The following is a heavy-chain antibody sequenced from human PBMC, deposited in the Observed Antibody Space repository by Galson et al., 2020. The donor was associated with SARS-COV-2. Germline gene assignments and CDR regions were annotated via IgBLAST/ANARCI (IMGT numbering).Heavy chain of an antibody. CDR3: AKVTDNYYDSSGYLDP. J-gene: IGHJ5*02. CDR1: GFTFDDYA. Sequence: SLKISCAASGFTFDDYAMHWVRPAPGKGLELVSGISWNSGSIGYADSVKGRFTISRDNAKNSLYLQMNSLRAEDTALYYCAKVTDNYYDSSGYLDPWGQGTLVTVSS. CDR2: ISWNSGSI. V-gene: IGHV3-9*01. D-gene: IGHD3-22*01.